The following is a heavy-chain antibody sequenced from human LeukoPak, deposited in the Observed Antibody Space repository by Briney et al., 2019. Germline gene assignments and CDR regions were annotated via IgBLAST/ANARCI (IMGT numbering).Heavy chain of an antibody. CDR2: INTTTGNP. J-gene: IGHJ4*02. CDR1: GYTFTSYA. V-gene: IGHV7-4-1*02. CDR3: ARGGHITIFGVVITPFDY. D-gene: IGHD3-3*01. Sequence: GASVKVSCKASGYTFTSYAMNWVRQAPGQGLEWMGWINTTTGNPTYAQGFTGRFVFSLDTSVSTAYLQISSLKAEDTAVYYCARGGHITIFGVVITPFDYWGQGTLVTVSS.